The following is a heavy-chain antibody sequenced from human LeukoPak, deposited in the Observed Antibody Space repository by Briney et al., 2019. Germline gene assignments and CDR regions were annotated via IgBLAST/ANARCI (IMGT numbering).Heavy chain of an antibody. CDR1: GGSFSGYY. CDR3: ARRSHYGSGNRAFDI. J-gene: IGHJ3*02. Sequence: SETLSLTCAVYGGSFSGYYWSWIRQPPGKGLEWIGEINHSGSTNYNPSLKSRVTISVDTSKNQFSLKLSSVTAADTAVYYCARRSHYGSGNRAFDIWGQGTMVTVSS. D-gene: IGHD3-10*01. CDR2: INHSGST. V-gene: IGHV4-34*01.